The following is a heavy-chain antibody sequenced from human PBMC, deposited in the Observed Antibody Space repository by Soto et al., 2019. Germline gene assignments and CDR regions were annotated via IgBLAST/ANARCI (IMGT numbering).Heavy chain of an antibody. Sequence: EVQVVESGGGLVQPGGSLRLSCAASGFTFRRYWMSWVRQAPGKGLEWVANIKQDGSQKYYVDSVKGRFTISRDNAKNSLYLQMNSLRADDTAVYYGARPRDYYGMDVWGQGTTVTVSS. V-gene: IGHV3-7*05. CDR1: GFTFRRYW. CDR2: IKQDGSQK. CDR3: ARPRDYYGMDV. J-gene: IGHJ6*02.